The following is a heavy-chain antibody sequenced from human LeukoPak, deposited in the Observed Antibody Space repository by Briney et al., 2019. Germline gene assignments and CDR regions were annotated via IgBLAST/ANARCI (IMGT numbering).Heavy chain of an antibody. CDR3: ARDGYSGSDAL. Sequence: PSETLSLTCTVSGGSISSSSYYWSWIRQPPGKGLEWIGCIYHSGSTKYNPSLKSRVTISVDTSQNQFSLKLSSVTAADTAVYYCARDGYSGSDALWGQGTLVTVSS. J-gene: IGHJ4*02. CDR2: IYHSGST. D-gene: IGHD5-12*01. V-gene: IGHV4-61*01. CDR1: GGSISSSSYY.